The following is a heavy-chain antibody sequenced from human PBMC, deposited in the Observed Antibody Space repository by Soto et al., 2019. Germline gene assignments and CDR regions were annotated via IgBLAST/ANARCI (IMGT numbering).Heavy chain of an antibody. CDR3: ARMGDVTYYYYGMDV. CDR1: GYTFTSYG. CDR2: INGYNGNT. Sequence: QVQLVQSGAEVKKPGASVKVSCKASGYTFTSYGITWVRQAPGQGLEWLGWINGYNGNTNYAQKLQGRVTMTTDTSTSTAYMELMSLRSDDTAVYYCARMGDVTYYYYGMDVWGQGTTVTVSS. D-gene: IGHD3-16*01. V-gene: IGHV1-18*01. J-gene: IGHJ6*02.